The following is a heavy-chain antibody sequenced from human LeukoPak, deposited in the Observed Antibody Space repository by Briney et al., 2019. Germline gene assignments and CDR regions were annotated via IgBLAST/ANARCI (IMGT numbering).Heavy chain of an antibody. CDR3: ARVWDTAMAPGY. Sequence: PGGSLRLSCAASGFTFSSYAMHWVRQAPGKGLEWVAVISYDGSNKYYADSVKGRFTISRDNSKNTLYPQMNSLRAEDTAVYYCARVWDTAMAPGYWGQGTLSPSPQ. V-gene: IGHV3-30-3*01. CDR1: GFTFSSYA. D-gene: IGHD5-18*01. CDR2: ISYDGSNK. J-gene: IGHJ4*02.